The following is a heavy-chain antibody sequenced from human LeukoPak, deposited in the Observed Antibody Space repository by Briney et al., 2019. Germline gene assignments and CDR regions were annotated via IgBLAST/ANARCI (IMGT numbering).Heavy chain of an antibody. CDR2: ISSSSSYI. D-gene: IGHD6-19*01. J-gene: IGHJ5*02. CDR3: ARDAGWNWFDP. CDR1: GFTFSSYS. V-gene: IGHV3-21*01. Sequence: PGGSLRLSCAASGFTFSSYSMNWVRQAPGKGLEWVSSISSSSSYIYYADSVEGRFTISRDDAKNSLYLQMNSLRAEDTAVYYCARDAGWNWFDPWGQGTLVTVSS.